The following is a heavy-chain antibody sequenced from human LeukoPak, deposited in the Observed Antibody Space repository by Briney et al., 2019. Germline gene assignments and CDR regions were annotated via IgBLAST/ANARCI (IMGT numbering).Heavy chain of an antibody. CDR1: GYTFTGYY. J-gene: IGHJ5*02. V-gene: IGHV1-46*01. CDR3: ARDGLQTRYNWNDEGRKNWFDP. D-gene: IGHD1-1*01. Sequence: ASVKVSCKASGYTFTGYYIHWVRQAPGQGLEWMGIINPSDGSTKYAQKFQGRVTLTGDTSTSTVYMEVSSLSSEDTAVYYCARDGLQTRYNWNDEGRKNWFDPWGQGTLVTVSS. CDR2: INPSDGST.